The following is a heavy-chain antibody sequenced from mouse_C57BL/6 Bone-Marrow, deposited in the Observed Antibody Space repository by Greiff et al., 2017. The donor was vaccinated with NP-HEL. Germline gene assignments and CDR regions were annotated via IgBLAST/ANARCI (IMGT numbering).Heavy chain of an antibody. CDR3: TISYYDYDGYYAMDY. CDR2: IDPENGDT. V-gene: IGHV14-4*01. CDR1: GFNIKDDY. J-gene: IGHJ4*01. D-gene: IGHD2-4*01. Sequence: EVQLQQSGAELVRPGASVKLSCTASGFNIKDDYMHWVKQRPEQGLEWIGWIDPENGDTEYASKFQGKATITADTSSNTAYLQLSSLTSEDAAVYYCTISYYDYDGYYAMDYWGQGTSVTVSS.